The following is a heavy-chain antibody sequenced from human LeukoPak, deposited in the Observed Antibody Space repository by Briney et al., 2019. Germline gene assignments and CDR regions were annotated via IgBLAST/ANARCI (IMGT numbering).Heavy chain of an antibody. CDR3: ARRRSGWYFDY. Sequence: PSETLSLTCTVSGGSISSSSYYWGWIRRPPGKGLEWIGRIYYSGSTYYNPSLKSRLTISVDTSKNQLSLKLSSVTAADTAVYYCARRRSGWYFDYWDQGTLVTVSS. D-gene: IGHD6-19*01. CDR1: GGSISSSSYY. J-gene: IGHJ4*02. CDR2: IYYSGST. V-gene: IGHV4-39*01.